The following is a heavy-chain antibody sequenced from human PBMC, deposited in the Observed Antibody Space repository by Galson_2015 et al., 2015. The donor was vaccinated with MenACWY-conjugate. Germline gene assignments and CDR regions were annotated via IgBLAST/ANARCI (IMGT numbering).Heavy chain of an antibody. Sequence: QSGAEVKKPGESLQISCKGSGYRFTSYWIGWVRQMPGKGLESMGIIYPGDSDTRYSPSFQGQVTISADRSISTAYLQWSSLKASDTAMYYCATALAVAGKNYYFDYWGQGTLVTVSS. CDR3: ATALAVAGKNYYFDY. CDR2: IYPGDSDT. D-gene: IGHD6-19*01. J-gene: IGHJ4*02. V-gene: IGHV5-51*03. CDR1: GYRFTSYW.